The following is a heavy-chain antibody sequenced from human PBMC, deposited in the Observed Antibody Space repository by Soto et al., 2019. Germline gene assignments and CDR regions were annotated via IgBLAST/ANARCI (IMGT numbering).Heavy chain of an antibody. CDR3: ARDSYGRDGYYYYGMDV. Sequence: LSLTCTVSGGSISSGGYYWSWIRQHPGKGLEWIGYIYYSGSTYYNPSLKSRVTISVDTSKNQFSLKLSSVTAADTAVYYCARDSYGRDGYYYYGMDVWGQGTTVTVSS. V-gene: IGHV4-31*03. CDR1: GGSISSGGYY. CDR2: IYYSGST. D-gene: IGHD4-17*01. J-gene: IGHJ6*02.